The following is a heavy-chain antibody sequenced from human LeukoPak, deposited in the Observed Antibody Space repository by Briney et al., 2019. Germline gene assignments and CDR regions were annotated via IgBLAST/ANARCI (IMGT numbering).Heavy chain of an antibody. D-gene: IGHD3-10*01. V-gene: IGHV4-34*01. CDR3: ARDSSLYGSGFAGDAFDI. CDR1: GGSFSGYY. Sequence: SETLSLTCAVYGGSFSGYYWSWIRQPPGKGLEWIGEINHSGSTNYNPSLKSRVTISVDTSKNQFSLKLSSVTAADTAVYYCARDSSLYGSGFAGDAFDIWGQGTMVTVSS. CDR2: INHSGST. J-gene: IGHJ3*02.